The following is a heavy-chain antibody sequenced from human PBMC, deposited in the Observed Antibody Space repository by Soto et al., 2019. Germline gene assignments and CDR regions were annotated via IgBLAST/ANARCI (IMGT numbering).Heavy chain of an antibody. D-gene: IGHD3-9*01. V-gene: IGHV1-45*02. Sequence: QVPMVQSGAEVKQTGSSVKICCKTSGHPLSYRYLHWFRQAPGQAFEWMGRMRPLIGDTNNAQKVHDRLTLTRDRPMTTAYMELRSLTSDDTAIYYCAGEGSYETLSGNSHIFDWGQGTLVSVSS. CDR1: GHPLSYRY. CDR2: MRPLIGDT. CDR3: AGEGSYETLSGNSHIFD. J-gene: IGHJ4*01.